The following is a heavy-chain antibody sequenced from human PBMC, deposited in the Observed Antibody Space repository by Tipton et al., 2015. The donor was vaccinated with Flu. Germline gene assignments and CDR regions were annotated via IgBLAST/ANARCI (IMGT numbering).Heavy chain of an antibody. Sequence: TLSLTCSVSGSSIGGSYCWGWVRQPPRKGLQWIGNICHSGSTYYNPSLTSRVTISVDTSKNQFSLKLSSVPAADTAVYYCARTPYCSTTTCYTRGSYFDYWGQGTLVTVSS. V-gene: IGHV4-38-2*01. CDR3: ARTPYCSTTTCYTRGSYFDY. J-gene: IGHJ4*02. CDR2: ICHSGST. CDR1: GSSIGGSYC. D-gene: IGHD2-2*02.